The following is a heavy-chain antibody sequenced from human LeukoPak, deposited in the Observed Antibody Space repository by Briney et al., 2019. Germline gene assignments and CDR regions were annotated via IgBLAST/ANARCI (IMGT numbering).Heavy chain of an antibody. CDR2: IYSGGDT. CDR1: GFSVSSNY. V-gene: IGHV3-53*05. D-gene: IGHD1-26*01. J-gene: IGHJ4*02. Sequence: PGGSLRLSCAASGFSVSSNYMSWARQAPGKGLEWVSVIYSGGDTYYADSVKGRFTISRDNSKNTLYLQMNSLRAEDTAVYYCARDPSGSYFYWGQGTLVTVSS. CDR3: ARDPSGSYFY.